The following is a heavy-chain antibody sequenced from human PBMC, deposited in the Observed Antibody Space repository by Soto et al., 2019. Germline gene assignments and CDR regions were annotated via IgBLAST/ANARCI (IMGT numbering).Heavy chain of an antibody. CDR2: IRDRAFSYAT. Sequence: EVLLVESGGGLVQPGGSLKLSCAASGFLFRDSSMHWVRQASGKGLEWVGRIRDRAFSYATDYAASVKGIFTISRDTSSNTAYLQMNSLKTEDTPIYYSTTLIGASLDYWGQVTLVTVSS. D-gene: IGHD1-26*01. CDR3: TTLIGASLDY. CDR1: GFLFRDSS. V-gene: IGHV3-73*01. J-gene: IGHJ4*02.